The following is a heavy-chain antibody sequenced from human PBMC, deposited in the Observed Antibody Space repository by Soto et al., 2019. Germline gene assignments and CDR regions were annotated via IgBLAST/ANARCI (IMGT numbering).Heavy chain of an antibody. CDR2: ISAYNGNT. V-gene: IGHV1-18*01. CDR3: ARVKYSPPYYYSSGMDV. CDR1: GYTFTSYG. J-gene: IGHJ6*02. Sequence: QVQLVQSGAEVKKPGASVKVSCKASGYTFTSYGISWVRQAPGQGLEWMGWISAYNGNTNYAQKLQGRVTMTTDTSTSTSYMELRSLRSGDTAVYYCARVKYSPPYYYSSGMDVWGQGTTVTVSS. D-gene: IGHD5-18*01.